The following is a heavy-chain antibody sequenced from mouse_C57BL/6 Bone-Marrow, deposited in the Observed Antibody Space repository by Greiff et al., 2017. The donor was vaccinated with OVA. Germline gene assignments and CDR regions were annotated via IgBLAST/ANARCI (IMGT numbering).Heavy chain of an antibody. D-gene: IGHD1-1*01. V-gene: IGHV1-22*01. J-gene: IGHJ3*01. CDR3: ARSYYYGSSYSWFAY. Sequence: VQLQQSGPELVKPGASVKMSCKASGYTFTDYNMHWVKQSHGKSLEWIGYINPNNGGTSYNQKFKGKATLTVNKSSSTAYLELRSLTSEDSAVYYCARSYYYGSSYSWFAYWGQGTLVTVSA. CDR2: INPNNGGT. CDR1: GYTFTDYN.